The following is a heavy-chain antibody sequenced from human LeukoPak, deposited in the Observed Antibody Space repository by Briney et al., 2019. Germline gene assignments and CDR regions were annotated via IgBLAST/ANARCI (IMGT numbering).Heavy chain of an antibody. CDR2: IYYSGST. D-gene: IGHD3-10*01. V-gene: IGHV4-59*08. CDR1: GGSISSYY. Sequence: PSETLSLTCTVSGGSISSYYWSWIRQPPGKGLEWIGYIYYSGSTNYNPSLTSRVTISLDTSKNQFSLKLSSVTAADTAVYYCATHLVYGSGSYYAYWGQGTLVTVSS. CDR3: ATHLVYGSGSYYAY. J-gene: IGHJ4*02.